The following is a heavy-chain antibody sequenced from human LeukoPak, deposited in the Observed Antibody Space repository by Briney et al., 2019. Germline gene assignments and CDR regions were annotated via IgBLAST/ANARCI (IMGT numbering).Heavy chain of an antibody. D-gene: IGHD6-25*01. J-gene: IGHJ3*01. Sequence: GGSLRLSCAASEFTFGEYTLSWVRQTPVKGLEWVSTISGPGTSTYYADSVKGRFTISRDNSKNTLFLQMNTLRAEDTALYYCAKPGGPGIAARGAFDSWGQGTLVTVSS. CDR3: AKPGGPGIAARGAFDS. CDR1: EFTFGEYT. V-gene: IGHV3-23*01. CDR2: ISGPGTST.